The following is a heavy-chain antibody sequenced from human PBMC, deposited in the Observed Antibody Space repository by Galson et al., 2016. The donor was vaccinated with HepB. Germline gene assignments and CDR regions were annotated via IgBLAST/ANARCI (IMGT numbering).Heavy chain of an antibody. CDR2: ILSDGSEK. D-gene: IGHD2-2*01. Sequence: SLRLSCAASGFTFRRSHMHWVRQAPGKGLDWVAVILSDGSEKYYADSVKGRFTISRDNSKSTLFMQMNSLRIEDTAMYYCATGGRYCTTNTCYAAPDYWGQGTLVTVSS. CDR3: ATGGRYCTTNTCYAAPDY. CDR1: GFTFRRSH. J-gene: IGHJ4*02. V-gene: IGHV3-30-3*01.